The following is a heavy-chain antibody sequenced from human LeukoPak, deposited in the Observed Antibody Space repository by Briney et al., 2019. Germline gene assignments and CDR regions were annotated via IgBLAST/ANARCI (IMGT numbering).Heavy chain of an antibody. J-gene: IGHJ4*02. Sequence: SETLSLTCTVSGGSISSYYWSWIRQPPGKGLVWIGYIYYSGSTNYNPSLKSRVTISVDTSKNQFSLKLSSVTAADTAVYHCARTTYYYDISGYSYYFDDWGQGTLVTVSS. CDR3: ARTTYYYDISGYSYYFDD. V-gene: IGHV4-59*01. CDR2: IYYSGST. D-gene: IGHD3-22*01. CDR1: GGSISSYY.